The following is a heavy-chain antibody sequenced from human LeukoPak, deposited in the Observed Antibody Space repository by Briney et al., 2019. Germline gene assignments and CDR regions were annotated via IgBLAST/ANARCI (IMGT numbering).Heavy chain of an antibody. V-gene: IGHV1-3*01. CDR1: GYTFTSYP. CDR2: INAGNGNT. D-gene: IGHD6-19*01. CDR3: ARSLAVAGTPYYYYGMDV. Sequence: ASVKVSCKASGYTFTSYPMHWVRQAPGQRLEWMGWINAGNGNTKYSQKFQGRVTITRDTSASTAYTELSSLRSEDTAVYYCARSLAVAGTPYYYYGMDVWGQGTTVTVSS. J-gene: IGHJ6*02.